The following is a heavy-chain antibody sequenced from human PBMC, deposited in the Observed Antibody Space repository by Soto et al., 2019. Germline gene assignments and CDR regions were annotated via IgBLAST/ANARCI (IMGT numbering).Heavy chain of an antibody. Sequence: PGESLKISCKGSGYSFTSYWIGWVRQMPGKGLEWMGIIYPGDSDTRYSPSFQGQVTISADKSISTAYLQWSSLKASDTAMYYCAKSLGYSGGWHEAFDIWGQGTMVTVSS. D-gene: IGHD6-19*01. CDR3: AKSLGYSGGWHEAFDI. J-gene: IGHJ3*02. CDR2: IYPGDSDT. CDR1: GYSFTSYW. V-gene: IGHV5-51*01.